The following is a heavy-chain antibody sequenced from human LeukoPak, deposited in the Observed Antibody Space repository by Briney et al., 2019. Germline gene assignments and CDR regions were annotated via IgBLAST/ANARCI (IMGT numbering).Heavy chain of an antibody. Sequence: ASVKVSCKASGYTFTSYGISWVRQAPGQGLEWMGWISAYNGNTNYAQKPQGRVTMTTDTSTSTAYMELRSLRSDDTAVYYCARSSIMITFGGVIVTELDYWGQGTLVTVSS. CDR1: GYTFTSYG. CDR2: ISAYNGNT. D-gene: IGHD3-16*02. CDR3: ARSSIMITFGGVIVTELDY. J-gene: IGHJ4*02. V-gene: IGHV1-18*04.